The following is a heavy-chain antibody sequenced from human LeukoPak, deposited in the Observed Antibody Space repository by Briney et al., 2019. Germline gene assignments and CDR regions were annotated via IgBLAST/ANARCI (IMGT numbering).Heavy chain of an antibody. CDR3: ARLTSGYSGDFDY. CDR2: ISSSSSYI. J-gene: IGHJ4*02. V-gene: IGHV3-21*01. D-gene: IGHD3-22*01. CDR1: GFTFSSYS. Sequence: GGSLRLSCAASGFTFSSYSMNWVRQAPGKGLEWVSSISSSSSYIYYADSVKGRFTISRDNAKNLLYLQMNSLRAEDTAVYYCARLTSGYSGDFDYWGQGTLVTVSS.